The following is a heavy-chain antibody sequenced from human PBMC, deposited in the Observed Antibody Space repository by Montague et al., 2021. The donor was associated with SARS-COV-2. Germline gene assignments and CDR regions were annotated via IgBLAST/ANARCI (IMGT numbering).Heavy chain of an antibody. J-gene: IGHJ6*02. D-gene: IGHD3-9*01. Sequence: SETLSLTCAVYGGSFSGYYWGWIRQPPGKGLEWIGEINHGGSTNYNPSLKSRVTISVDTSKNQFSLKLSSVAAADTAVYYCKGPHYDILTGPSTDVWGQGTTGTVS. CDR2: INHGGST. CDR1: GGSFSGYY. V-gene: IGHV4-34*01. CDR3: KGPHYDILTGPSTDV.